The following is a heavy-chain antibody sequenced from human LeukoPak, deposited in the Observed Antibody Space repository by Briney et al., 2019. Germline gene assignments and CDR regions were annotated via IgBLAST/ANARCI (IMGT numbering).Heavy chain of an antibody. CDR1: GGSISSYY. J-gene: IGHJ6*02. CDR3: ARAGTAVVRDQGYYYYGMDV. CDR2: IYTSGST. Sequence: SETLSLTCTVSGGSISSYYWSWIRQPAGKALEWIGRIYTSGSTNYNPSLKSRVTMSVDTSKNQFSLKLSSVTAADTAVYYCARAGTAVVRDQGYYYYGMDVWGQGTTVTVSS. V-gene: IGHV4-4*07. D-gene: IGHD3-10*01.